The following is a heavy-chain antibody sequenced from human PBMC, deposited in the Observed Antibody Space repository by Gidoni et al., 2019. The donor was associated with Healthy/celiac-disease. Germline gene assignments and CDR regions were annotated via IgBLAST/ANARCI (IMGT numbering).Heavy chain of an antibody. CDR2: IIPIFGTA. CDR3: ASTTVGYCTNGVCLHDAFDI. J-gene: IGHJ3*02. D-gene: IGHD2-8*01. CDR1: GGTFSSYA. V-gene: IGHV1-69*01. Sequence: QVQLVQSGAEVKKPGSSVKVSCKASGGTFSSYAISWVRQAPGQGLEWMGGIIPIFGTANYEQKFQGRVTITADESTSTAYMELSSLRSEDTAVYYCASTTVGYCTNGVCLHDAFDIWGQGTMVTVSS.